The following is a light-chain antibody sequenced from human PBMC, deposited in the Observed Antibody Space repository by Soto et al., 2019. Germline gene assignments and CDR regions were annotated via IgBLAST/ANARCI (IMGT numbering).Light chain of an antibody. CDR3: PQYGSSPWT. CDR2: AAS. V-gene: IGKV3-20*01. J-gene: IGKJ1*01. Sequence: EIVLTQSPGTLSLSPGERATLSCRASQSVSSNYLGWYQQKPGQAPRLLIYAASSRATGIPDRFSGSGAGTDFTLTISRLEHEDVAVYYCPQYGSSPWTFGQGTKVDIK. CDR1: QSVSSNY.